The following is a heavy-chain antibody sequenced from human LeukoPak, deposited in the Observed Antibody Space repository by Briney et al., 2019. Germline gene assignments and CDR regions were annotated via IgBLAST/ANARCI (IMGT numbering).Heavy chain of an antibody. CDR3: ARGRYYGHLN. J-gene: IGHJ4*02. CDR1: GGSFSGYY. V-gene: IGHV4-34*01. CDR2: INHSGST. D-gene: IGHD3-10*01. Sequence: SETLSLTCAVYGGSFSGYYWSWIRQPPGKGLEWIGEINHSGSTNYNPSLKSRVTISVDTSKDQFSLKLSSVTAADTAVYYCARGRYYGHLNWGQGTLVTVSS.